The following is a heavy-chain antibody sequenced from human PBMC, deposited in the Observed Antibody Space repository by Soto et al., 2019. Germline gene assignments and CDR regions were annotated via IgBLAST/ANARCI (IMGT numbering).Heavy chain of an antibody. Sequence: QVQLQESGPGLVKPSPTLSLSCTVSGGSISTGGDGDYWTWIRQRPEKGLEWIGYIYFTGTTYYNPSLQSRVTISVDTSKNQFSLKLTSVTAADTAVYYCARSAASLGGGWFDPWGQGTLVTVSS. CDR2: IYFTGTT. CDR3: ARSAASLGGGWFDP. V-gene: IGHV4-31*03. J-gene: IGHJ5*02. CDR1: GGSISTGGDGDY. D-gene: IGHD3-16*01.